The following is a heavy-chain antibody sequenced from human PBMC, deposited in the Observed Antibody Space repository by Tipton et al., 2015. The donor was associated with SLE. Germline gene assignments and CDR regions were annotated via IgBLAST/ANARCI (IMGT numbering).Heavy chain of an antibody. CDR3: ARLSAYELGLLYYFDS. Sequence: TLSLTCTVSGGSVSGGDNYWGWIRQPPGKGLEWIGSVYSFGATYYNPSLKSRVSLSLDTASNRFSLNLDSVTAADTGIYYCARLSAYELGLLYYFDSWGQGSLVTVSS. D-gene: IGHD5-12*01. V-gene: IGHV4-39*01. CDR2: VYSFGAT. CDR1: GGSVSGGDNY. J-gene: IGHJ4*02.